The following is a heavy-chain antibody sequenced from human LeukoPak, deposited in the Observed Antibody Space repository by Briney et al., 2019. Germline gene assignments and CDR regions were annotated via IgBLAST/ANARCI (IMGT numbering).Heavy chain of an antibody. V-gene: IGHV3-23*01. J-gene: IGHJ4*02. Sequence: GGALRLSCATSGFPFSSAGMSWVRQAPGKGVGWGSAFSGGGDSTFYADSVKGRFTISRDNSKNTLYLQMNSLRDDDTAVYYCAKSHCGRFSCSRADFWGQGTLVTVSS. CDR1: GFPFSSAG. CDR2: FSGGGDST. D-gene: IGHD2-2*01. CDR3: AKSHCGRFSCSRADF.